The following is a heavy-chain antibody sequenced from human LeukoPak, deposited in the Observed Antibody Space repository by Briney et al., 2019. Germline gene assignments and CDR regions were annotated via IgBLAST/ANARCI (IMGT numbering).Heavy chain of an antibody. CDR3: AIMHPYYDGSGYWVQ. D-gene: IGHD3-22*01. V-gene: IGHV3-23*01. J-gene: IGHJ4*02. CDR1: GFTFSSYW. CDR2: ISTSGGSS. Sequence: GGSLRLSCAASGFTFSSYWMSWVRQAPGKGLEWVSGISTSGGSSSYADSVEGRFTISRDNPRNTLYMQMNSLRAEDTALYYCAIMHPYYDGSGYWVQWGQGTLVTVSS.